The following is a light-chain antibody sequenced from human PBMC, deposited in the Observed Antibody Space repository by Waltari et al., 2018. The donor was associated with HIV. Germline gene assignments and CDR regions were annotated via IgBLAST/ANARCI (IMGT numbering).Light chain of an antibody. Sequence: EIVVTQSPATLSVSPGERATLSCRASQSVSNNLAWYQQKPGHAPRLLIYDASTRATGIPARFSGSGSGTDFTLTISSLQSEDFAVFYCQQYNNWPKTFGQGTKVEIK. CDR1: QSVSNN. CDR3: QQYNNWPKT. CDR2: DAS. J-gene: IGKJ1*01. V-gene: IGKV3-15*01.